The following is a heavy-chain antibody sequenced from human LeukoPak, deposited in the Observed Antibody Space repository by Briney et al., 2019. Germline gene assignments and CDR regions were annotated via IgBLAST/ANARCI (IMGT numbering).Heavy chain of an antibody. J-gene: IGHJ4*02. CDR2: IYTSGST. V-gene: IGHV4-4*07. D-gene: IGHD3-10*01. CDR1: GHPLSSYY. Sequence: PSETLSLTCTVSGHPLSSYYWRWLRQPAGKGLEWIRRIYTSGSTNYYPALKSRVTMTVDTSKNQFSLKLSSGTAADTAVYYCASEYYGSGSYFFDYWGQGTLVTVSS. CDR3: ASEYYGSGSYFFDY.